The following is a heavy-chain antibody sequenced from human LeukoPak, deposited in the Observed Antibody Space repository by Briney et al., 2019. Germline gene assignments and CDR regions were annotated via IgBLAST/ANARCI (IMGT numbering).Heavy chain of an antibody. D-gene: IGHD6-19*01. CDR1: GASVNTYY. Sequence: PSETLSLTCTVSGASVNTYYWSWIRQPPGKGLEWIGYMFYSGNSNYSPSLKSRVTISVDTSKNQLSLKARSVTAADTAVYYCARAGTGWAFDYWGQGTLVTVSS. V-gene: IGHV4-59*02. J-gene: IGHJ4*02. CDR2: MFYSGNS. CDR3: ARAGTGWAFDY.